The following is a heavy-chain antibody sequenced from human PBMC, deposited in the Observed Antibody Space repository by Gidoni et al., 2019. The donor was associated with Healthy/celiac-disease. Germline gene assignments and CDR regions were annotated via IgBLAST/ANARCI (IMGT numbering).Heavy chain of an antibody. CDR2: IIPIFGPA. J-gene: IGHJ6*02. Sequence: QVQLVQSGAEVKKPGSSVKVSCKASGGTFSSYAISWVRQAPGQGLEWMGGIIPIFGPANYAQKFQGRVTITADESTSTAYMELSSLRSEDTAVYYCARGVSSSWYDYYYGMDVWGQGTTVTVSS. D-gene: IGHD6-13*01. CDR3: ARGVSSSWYDYYYGMDV. V-gene: IGHV1-69*01. CDR1: GGTFSSYA.